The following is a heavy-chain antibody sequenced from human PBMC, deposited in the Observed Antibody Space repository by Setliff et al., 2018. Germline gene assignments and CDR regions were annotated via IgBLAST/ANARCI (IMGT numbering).Heavy chain of an antibody. J-gene: IGHJ5*02. V-gene: IGHV4-59*08. CDR1: GGPFSGAS. CDR2: VYHSGTA. CDR3: ARAHTWSLPNDNSGYPGWFAP. Sequence: SETLSLTCTVSGGPFSGASIWSWIRQPPGKGLEFIGYVYHSGTAKYDPSLESRATMSVDTSKSHVSLKLSSVTAADTAVYYCARAHTWSLPNDNSGYPGWFAPWGQGTLVTVSS. D-gene: IGHD3-22*01.